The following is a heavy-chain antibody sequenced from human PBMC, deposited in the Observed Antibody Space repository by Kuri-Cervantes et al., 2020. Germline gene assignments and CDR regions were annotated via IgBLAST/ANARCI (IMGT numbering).Heavy chain of an antibody. CDR1: GFTFSSYA. D-gene: IGHD4/OR15-4a*01. CDR3: ARFTTRLWHGTDV. J-gene: IGHJ6*02. Sequence: GGSLRLSCAASGFTFSSYAMSWVRQAPGKGLEWVSAISGSGGSTYYADSVKGRFTISRDNSKNTLYLQMNSLRAEDTAVYYCARFTTRLWHGTDVWGQGTTVTVSS. CDR2: ISGSGGST. V-gene: IGHV3-23*01.